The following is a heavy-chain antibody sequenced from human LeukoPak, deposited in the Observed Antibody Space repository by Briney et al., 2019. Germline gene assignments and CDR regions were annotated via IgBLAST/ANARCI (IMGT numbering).Heavy chain of an antibody. J-gene: IGHJ4*02. D-gene: IGHD6-19*01. Sequence: GGSPRLSCPASGFTFSSYAMSWVRQAPGKGLEWVSTITDSGGSTYYTESVKGRFTISRDNSKNTLYLQMNSLRVEDTALYYCAKGGTIGWYYFDYWGQGTLVTVSS. CDR2: ITDSGGST. CDR1: GFTFSSYA. V-gene: IGHV3-23*01. CDR3: AKGGTIGWYYFDY.